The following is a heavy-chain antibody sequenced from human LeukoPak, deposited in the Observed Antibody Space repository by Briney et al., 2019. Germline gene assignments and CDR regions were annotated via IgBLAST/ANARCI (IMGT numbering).Heavy chain of an antibody. CDR2: INHSGSS. J-gene: IGHJ4*02. CDR3: ARGGNYNSLNY. CDR1: GGSFSDYY. D-gene: IGHD5-24*01. Sequence: SETLSLTCAVFGGSFSDYYWSWIRQPPVKGLEWIGEINHSGSSNYNPSLKSRVTISVDMSKNQISLKLGSVTAADTAVYYCARGGNYNSLNYWGQGTLVTVSS. V-gene: IGHV4-34*01.